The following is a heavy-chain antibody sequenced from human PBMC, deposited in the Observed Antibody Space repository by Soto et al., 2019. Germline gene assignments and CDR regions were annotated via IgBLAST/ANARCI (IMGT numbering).Heavy chain of an antibody. Sequence: AGKVSCKSSGGTFNTYTLSWVRQAPGQGLEWMGSIIPIFGTTHYAQSFQGRLSITADQSSTTTYMELRSLTSHDTALYYCARIPRYSFPTSDPLDNWGQGTLVTVSS. CDR2: IIPIFGTT. V-gene: IGHV1-69*13. D-gene: IGHD1-26*01. CDR1: GGTFNTYT. CDR3: ARIPRYSFPTSDPLDN. J-gene: IGHJ1*01.